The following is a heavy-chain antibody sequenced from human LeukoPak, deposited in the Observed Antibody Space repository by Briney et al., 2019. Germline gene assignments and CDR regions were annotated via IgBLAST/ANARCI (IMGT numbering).Heavy chain of an antibody. Sequence: ASVKVSCKASGYTFTGYYTHWVRQAPGQGLEWMGWINPNSGGTNYAQKFQGRVTMTRDTSISTAYMELSRLRSDDMAVYYCAREASYDILTGSIDYYGMDVWGQGTTVTVSS. CDR1: GYTFTGYY. CDR3: AREASYDILTGSIDYYGMDV. J-gene: IGHJ6*02. CDR2: INPNSGGT. D-gene: IGHD3-9*01. V-gene: IGHV1-2*02.